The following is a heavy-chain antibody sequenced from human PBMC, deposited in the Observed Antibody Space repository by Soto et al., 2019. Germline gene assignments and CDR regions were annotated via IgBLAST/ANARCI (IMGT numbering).Heavy chain of an antibody. D-gene: IGHD6-6*01. CDR3: ARGYSSSPRYWGYDGMDV. J-gene: IGHJ6*02. CDR1: GGAFSGYY. V-gene: IGHV4-34*01. CDR2: ITHSGST. Sequence: QVQLPQWGAGLLKPSETLSLTCAVYGGAFSGYYWSWIRHPPGTGLEWIGEITHSGSTNDNPSLKSRVTISVETSKNQFSLMLSSVTAAARAVYCFARGYSSSPRYWGYDGMDVWGQGTTVTVS.